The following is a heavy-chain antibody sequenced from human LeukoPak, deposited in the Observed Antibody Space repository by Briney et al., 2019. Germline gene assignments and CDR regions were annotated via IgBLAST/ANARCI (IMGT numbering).Heavy chain of an antibody. V-gene: IGHV6-1*01. CDR3: ARAGSSWFDY. CDR1: GDSISSNSAA. D-gene: IGHD6-13*01. Sequence: SQTLSLTCAISGDSISSNSAAWNWIRQSPSRGLEWLGRTYYRSKWHNEYAVFVKSRMTINPNTPKNHFSLQLNSVTPEDTAVYYCARAGSSWFDYWGQGTLVTVSS. CDR2: TYYRSKWHN. J-gene: IGHJ4*02.